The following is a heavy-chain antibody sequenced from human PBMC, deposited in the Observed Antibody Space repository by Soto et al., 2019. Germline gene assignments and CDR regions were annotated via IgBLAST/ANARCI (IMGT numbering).Heavy chain of an antibody. Sequence: PSETLSLTCAVYGGSFSGYYWSWIRQPPGKGLEWIGEINHSGSTNYNPSLKSRVTISVDTSKNQFSLKLSSVTAADTAVYYCARAVLLWFGEFRHNWFDPWGQGTLVTVSS. CDR3: ARAVLLWFGEFRHNWFDP. CDR1: GGSFSGYY. V-gene: IGHV4-34*01. J-gene: IGHJ5*02. CDR2: INHSGST. D-gene: IGHD3-10*01.